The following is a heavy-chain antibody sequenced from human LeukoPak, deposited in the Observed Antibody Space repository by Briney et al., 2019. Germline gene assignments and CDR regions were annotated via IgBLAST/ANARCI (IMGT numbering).Heavy chain of an antibody. J-gene: IGHJ5*02. CDR1: GFTFSNYD. CDR2: IGKGGDS. CDR3: TRGGEGFDP. Sequence: GGSLRLSCAASGFTFSNYDMHWVRQATGEGPEWVSSIGKGGDSYYAGSVKGRFTISRENGKNSLHLQMNSLRAGDTAVYYCTRGGEGFDPWGQGTLVTVSS. D-gene: IGHD2-21*01. V-gene: IGHV3-13*01.